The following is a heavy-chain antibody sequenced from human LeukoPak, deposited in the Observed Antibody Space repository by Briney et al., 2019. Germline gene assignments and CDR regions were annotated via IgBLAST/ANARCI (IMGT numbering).Heavy chain of an antibody. CDR3: AKTTAGYSSGRYPGWPIDY. CDR1: GFTFSTYA. CDR2: ISGSGADT. Sequence: GGSLRLSCAASGFTFSTYAMSWVRQAPGKGLEWVSGISGSGADTYYADSVKGRFTISRDNSKNTVFLQMDSLRAEDTAVYYCAKTTAGYSSGRYPGWPIDYWGQGTLVTVSS. J-gene: IGHJ4*02. D-gene: IGHD6-19*01. V-gene: IGHV3-23*01.